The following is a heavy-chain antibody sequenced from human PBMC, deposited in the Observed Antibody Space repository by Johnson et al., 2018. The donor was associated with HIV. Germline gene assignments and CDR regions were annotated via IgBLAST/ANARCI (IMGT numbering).Heavy chain of an antibody. CDR1: GFTFSNYA. CDR2: IRYDGTNN. D-gene: IGHD2-2*01. J-gene: IGHJ3*01. CDR3: AKDLAVVFVTTNGAGAFDL. V-gene: IGHV3-30*02. Sequence: VQLVESGGGVVQSGGSLRLSCAASGFTFSNYAIHWVRQAPGKGLEWVAFIRYDGTNNYYADSVRGRFTISRDNSKNTVYLQMNSLRAEDTAVYYCAKDLAVVFVTTNGAGAFDLWGQGTLVTVSS.